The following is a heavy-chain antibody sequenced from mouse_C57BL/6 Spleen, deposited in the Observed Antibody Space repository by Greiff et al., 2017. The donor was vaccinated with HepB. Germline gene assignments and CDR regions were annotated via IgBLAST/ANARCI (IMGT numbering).Heavy chain of an antibody. CDR3: TTGDYYGSSYGFDY. D-gene: IGHD1-1*01. J-gene: IGHJ2*01. Sequence: VQLQQSGAELVRPGASVKLSCTASGFNIKDDYMHWVKQRPEQGLEWIGWIDPENGDTEYASKFQGKATITADTSSNTAYLQLSSLTSEDTAVHYCTTGDYYGSSYGFDYWGQGTTLTVSS. CDR2: IDPENGDT. V-gene: IGHV14-4*01. CDR1: GFNIKDDY.